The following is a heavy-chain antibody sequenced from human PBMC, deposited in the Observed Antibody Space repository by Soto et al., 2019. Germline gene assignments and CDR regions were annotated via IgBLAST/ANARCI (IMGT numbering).Heavy chain of an antibody. CDR2: MNPNSGNT. CDR3: ARCSVGDFWSGYFYYYYYYMDV. CDR1: GYTFTSYD. Sequence: EASVQVSCKASGYTFTSYDINWVRQATGQGLERMGWMNPNSGNTGYAQKFQGRFTMARNTSISTAYMVLSSLRSEDTAVYYCARCSVGDFWSGYFYYYYYYMDVWGKGTTVTVSS. V-gene: IGHV1-8*01. D-gene: IGHD3-3*01. J-gene: IGHJ6*03.